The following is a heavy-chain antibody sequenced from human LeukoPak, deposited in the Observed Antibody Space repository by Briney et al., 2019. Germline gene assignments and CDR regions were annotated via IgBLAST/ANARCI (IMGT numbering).Heavy chain of an antibody. CDR3: ARRWNYGRNYYIDV. D-gene: IGHD1-7*01. V-gene: IGHV4-34*01. CDR2: INDSGTI. CDR1: GGSFSHYY. J-gene: IGHJ6*03. Sequence: SETLSLTCAVYGGSFSHYYWSWIRQSPGMGLEWIGEINDSGTINYNPSLMSRVTISVDKSKNQFSLKLTSATAADTAVYYCARRWNYGRNYYIDVWGKGATVSLSS.